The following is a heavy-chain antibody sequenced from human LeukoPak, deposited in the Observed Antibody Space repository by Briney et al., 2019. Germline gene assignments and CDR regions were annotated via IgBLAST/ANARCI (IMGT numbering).Heavy chain of an antibody. V-gene: IGHV4-59*01. J-gene: IGHJ6*03. CDR1: GGPISSYY. Sequence: SETLPLTCTVSGGPISSYYWSWIRQPPGKGLEWIGYIYYSGSTNYNPSLKSRVTISVDTSKNQFSLKLSSVTAADTAVYYCARDGPVSGSSPYYYYYYMDVWGKGTTVTVSS. D-gene: IGHD1-26*01. CDR2: IYYSGST. CDR3: ARDGPVSGSSPYYYYYYMDV.